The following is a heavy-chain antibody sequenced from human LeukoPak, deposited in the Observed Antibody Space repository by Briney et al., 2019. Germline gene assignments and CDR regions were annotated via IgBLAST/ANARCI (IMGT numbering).Heavy chain of an antibody. CDR1: GFIFSNYA. CDR2: ISYDGSNK. J-gene: IGHJ4*02. D-gene: IGHD1-26*01. V-gene: IGHV3-30*04. Sequence: GGSLRHSCATSGFIFSNYAIHWVRQAPGKGLEWVAVISYDGSNKFYADSVKGRFTISRDNSQNTLYLQMNSLRAEDTAIYYCARTLSGSSAPDYWGQGTLVTVSS. CDR3: ARTLSGSSAPDY.